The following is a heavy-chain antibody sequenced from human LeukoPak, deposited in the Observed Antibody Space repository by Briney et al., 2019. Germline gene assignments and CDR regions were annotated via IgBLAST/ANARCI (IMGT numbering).Heavy chain of an antibody. V-gene: IGHV1-69*04. D-gene: IGHD6-19*01. CDR3: ARVSGYSSGWFDY. CDR2: IIPILGIA. J-gene: IGHJ4*02. Sequence: SVKVSCKASGGTFSSYAISWVRQAPGQGLEWMGRIIPILGIANYAQKFQGRVTITADKSTSTVYMELSSLRSEDTAVYYCARVSGYSSGWFDYWGQGTLVTVSS. CDR1: GGTFSSYA.